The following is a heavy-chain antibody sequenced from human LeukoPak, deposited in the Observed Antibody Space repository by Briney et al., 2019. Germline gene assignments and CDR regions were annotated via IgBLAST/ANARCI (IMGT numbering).Heavy chain of an antibody. V-gene: IGHV4-59*01. CDR3: ARRRFVTGTYFDL. J-gene: IGHJ2*01. CDR1: GGSISSYY. Sequence: SETLSLTCTVSGGSISSYYCSWIRQPPGKGLEWIGYIYYSGSTNYNPSLKSRVTISVDTSKNQFSLKLSSVTAADTAVYYCARRRFVTGTYFDLWGRGTVVTVSS. CDR2: IYYSGST. D-gene: IGHD2-21*02.